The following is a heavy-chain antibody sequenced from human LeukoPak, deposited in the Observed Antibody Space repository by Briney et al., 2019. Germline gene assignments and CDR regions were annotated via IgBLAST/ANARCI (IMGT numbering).Heavy chain of an antibody. CDR2: IYTSGST. CDR1: GGSISSYY. Sequence: SETLSLTCTVSGGSISSYYWSWIRQPPGKGLEWIGYIYTSGSTNYNPSLKSRVTISVDTSKNQFSLKLSSVTAADTAVYYCARHPRKWEPLDYWGQGTLVTVSS. J-gene: IGHJ4*02. CDR3: ARHPRKWEPLDY. D-gene: IGHD1-26*01. V-gene: IGHV4-4*09.